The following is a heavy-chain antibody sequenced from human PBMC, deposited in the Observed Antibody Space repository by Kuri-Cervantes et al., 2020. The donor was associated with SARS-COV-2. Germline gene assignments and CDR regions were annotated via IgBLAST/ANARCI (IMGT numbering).Heavy chain of an antibody. D-gene: IGHD5-18*01. V-gene: IGHV4-59*08. CDR1: GGSISSYY. CDR2: ISYSGST. J-gene: IGHJ6*03. Sequence: SETLSLTCTVFGGSISSYYWSWIRQPPGKGLEWIGYISYSGSTDYNPSLKSRVTISVDTSENQFSLKVSSVTAADTAVYYCARRGYINGRIHYHYMDVWGKGTTVTVSS. CDR3: ARRGYINGRIHYHYMDV.